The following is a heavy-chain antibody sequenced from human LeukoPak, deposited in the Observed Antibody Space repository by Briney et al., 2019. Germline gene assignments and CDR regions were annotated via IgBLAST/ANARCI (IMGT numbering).Heavy chain of an antibody. D-gene: IGHD2-15*01. CDR1: EFTFSSYT. Sequence: GGSLRLSCAASEFTFSSYTINWVRQAPGEGLEWVSSISSTSTYISYADSVKGRFTISRDNAKNSLYLQMNSLRAEDTAVYYCARGGGSFDYWGQGTLVTVSS. J-gene: IGHJ4*02. V-gene: IGHV3-21*01. CDR3: ARGGGSFDY. CDR2: ISSTSTYI.